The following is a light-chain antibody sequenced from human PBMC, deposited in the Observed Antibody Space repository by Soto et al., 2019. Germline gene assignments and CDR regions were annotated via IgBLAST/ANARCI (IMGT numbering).Light chain of an antibody. V-gene: IGKV1-5*01. CDR1: EIISSW. CDR3: QQYYSYSKT. CDR2: AAS. Sequence: DIPITQSPSTLSASGGDRVTITCLASEIISSWLAWYQQKPGKAPRLLIYAASRLGSGVPSRFSGSGSGTEFTLTISSLQPDDLATYYCQQYYSYSKTFGQGTKVDIX. J-gene: IGKJ1*01.